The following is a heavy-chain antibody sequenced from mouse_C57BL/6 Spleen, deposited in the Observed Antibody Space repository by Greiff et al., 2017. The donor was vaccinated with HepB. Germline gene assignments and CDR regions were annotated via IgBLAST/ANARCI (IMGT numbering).Heavy chain of an antibody. CDR1: GFTFSDYG. J-gene: IGHJ4*01. CDR3: ASPQTYYSNSYAMDY. V-gene: IGHV5-17*01. CDR2: ISSGSSTI. Sequence: EVHLVESGGGLVKPGGSLKLSCAASGFTFSDYGMHWVRQAPEKGLEWVAYISSGSSTIYYADTVKGRFTISRDNAKNTLFLQMTSLRSEDTTMYYCASPQTYYSNSYAMDYWGQGTSVTVSS. D-gene: IGHD2-5*01.